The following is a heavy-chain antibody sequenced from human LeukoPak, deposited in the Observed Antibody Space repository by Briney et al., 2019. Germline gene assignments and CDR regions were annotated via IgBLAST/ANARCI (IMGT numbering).Heavy chain of an antibody. D-gene: IGHD6-6*01. CDR3: ALYSSSSDY. CDR2: IYDSGST. Sequence: PSETLSLTCTVSGGSTSSYYWSWIRQPPGKGLEWIGFIYDSGSTYYNPSLKSRVTISVDTSKNQFSLKLSSVTAADTAMYYRALYSSSSDYWGQGTLVTVSS. V-gene: IGHV4-59*01. J-gene: IGHJ4*02. CDR1: GGSTSSYY.